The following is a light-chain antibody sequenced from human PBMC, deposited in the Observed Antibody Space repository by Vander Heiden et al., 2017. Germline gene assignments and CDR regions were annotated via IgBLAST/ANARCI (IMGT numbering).Light chain of an antibody. V-gene: IGKV4-1*01. CDR3: QQEDSTPFR. J-gene: IGKJ5*01. CDR2: WAS. CDR1: QSVLYSSNNKNY. Sequence: DIVMTQSPDSLAVSLGERATINCKSSQSVLYSSNNKNYLAWYQQKPGQPPKLLIYWASTREAGVPDRFSGSGSGTDFTLTISSLQAEDVAVYYCQQEDSTPFRFGQGTQMEIK.